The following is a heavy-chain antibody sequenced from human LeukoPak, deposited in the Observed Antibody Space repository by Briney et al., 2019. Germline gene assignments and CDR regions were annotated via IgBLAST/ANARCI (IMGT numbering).Heavy chain of an antibody. Sequence: GGSLRLSCAASGFTFSSYEMNWVRQAPGKGLEWVSYISSSGSTIYYADSVKGRFTISRDNAKNSLYLQMNSLRAEDTAVYYCAREGSSWSEGRPWYFDYWGQGTLVTVSS. CDR1: GFTFSSYE. J-gene: IGHJ4*02. CDR2: ISSSGSTI. D-gene: IGHD6-13*01. V-gene: IGHV3-48*03. CDR3: AREGSSWSEGRPWYFDY.